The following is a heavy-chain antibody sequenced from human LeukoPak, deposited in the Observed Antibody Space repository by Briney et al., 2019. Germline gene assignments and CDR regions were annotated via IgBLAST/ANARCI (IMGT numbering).Heavy chain of an antibody. Sequence: GGSLRLSCEASGFTFSDYYMSWIRQAPGKGLEWVSYISSSGSTIYYADSVKGRFTISRDNAKNSLFLQMNSLRAEDTGVYYCAKDILAAGLFFDYWGQGALVTVSS. CDR1: GFTFSDYY. D-gene: IGHD6-13*01. CDR2: ISSSGSTI. CDR3: AKDILAAGLFFDY. J-gene: IGHJ4*02. V-gene: IGHV3-11*01.